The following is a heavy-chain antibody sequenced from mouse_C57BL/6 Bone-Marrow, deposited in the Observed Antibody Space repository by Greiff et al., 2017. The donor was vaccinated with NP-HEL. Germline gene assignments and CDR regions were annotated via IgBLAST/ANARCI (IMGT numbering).Heavy chain of an antibody. CDR1: GYTFTSYG. CDR3: AREGVYYGSSPWFAY. CDR2: IYPRSGNT. J-gene: IGHJ3*01. D-gene: IGHD1-1*01. V-gene: IGHV1-81*01. Sequence: QVQLKQSGAELARPGASVKLSCKASGYTFTSYGISWVKQRTGQGLEWIGEIYPRSGNTYYNEKFKGKATLTADKSSSTAYMELRSLTSEDSAVYVCAREGVYYGSSPWFAYWGQGTLVTVSA.